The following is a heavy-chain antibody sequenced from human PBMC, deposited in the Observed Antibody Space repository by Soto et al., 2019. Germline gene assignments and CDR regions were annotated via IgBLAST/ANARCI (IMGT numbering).Heavy chain of an antibody. J-gene: IGHJ5*02. Sequence: QVQLVQSGAEVKKPGASVKVSCKASGYTFIRYGISWVRQAPGQGLEWMGWISTHNGNTYYAQNFQGRVTMTSDTPTSTAYMELRSLRSDDTAFYYCVRVEISSAGLDPWGQGTLVTVSS. CDR2: ISTHNGNT. V-gene: IGHV1-18*01. CDR3: VRVEISSAGLDP. CDR1: GYTFIRYG.